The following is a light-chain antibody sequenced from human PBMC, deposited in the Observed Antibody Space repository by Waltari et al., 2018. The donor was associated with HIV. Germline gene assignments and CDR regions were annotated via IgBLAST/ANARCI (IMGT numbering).Light chain of an antibody. V-gene: IGKV1-5*03. J-gene: IGKJ1*01. CDR1: QSISTW. CDR3: QQYKSTPWM. Sequence: SPSTVSASIGDRVTITCRASQSISTWLAWYQLKPGKVPKLLIHAASSLESGVSTRFSGSGSGTEFTLTINSLQPDDSATYFCQQYKSTPWMFGQGTKVEIK. CDR2: AAS.